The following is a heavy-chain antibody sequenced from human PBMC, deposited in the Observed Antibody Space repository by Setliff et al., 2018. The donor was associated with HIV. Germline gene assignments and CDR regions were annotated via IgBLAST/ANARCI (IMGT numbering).Heavy chain of an antibody. J-gene: IGHJ3*02. V-gene: IGHV3-7*04. D-gene: IGHD5-18*01. CDR2: IKQDGSKA. CDR1: GFTFSSYW. Sequence: GGSLRLSCAASGFTFSSYWMSWVRQAPGKGLEWVADIKQDGSKAYYMDSVKGRFTISRDNPKNSLYLQMTSLRAEDTAVYYCARDDSNGDTDAFDIWGQGTTVTVSS. CDR3: ARDDSNGDTDAFDI.